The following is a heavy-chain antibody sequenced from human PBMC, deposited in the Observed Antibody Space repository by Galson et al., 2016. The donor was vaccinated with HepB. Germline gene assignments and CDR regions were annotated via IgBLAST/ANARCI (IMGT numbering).Heavy chain of an antibody. Sequence: SLRLSCAASGFTFSPYWMTWVRQAPGPGLECVANIHQDGTKKFYVDSVKRRFTLSRDNAKNSLYLEMNSLRAEDTAVYYCATTDYYDINHLYTHSDLDVWGLGTTVTVAS. CDR1: GFTFSPYW. CDR2: IHQDGTKK. V-gene: IGHV3-7*01. D-gene: IGHD3-22*01. J-gene: IGHJ6*02. CDR3: ATTDYYDINHLYTHSDLDV.